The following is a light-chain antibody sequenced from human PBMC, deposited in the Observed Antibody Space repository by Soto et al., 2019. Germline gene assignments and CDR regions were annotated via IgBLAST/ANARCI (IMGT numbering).Light chain of an antibody. CDR3: QRRSNWIT. CDR2: KAS. CDR1: QTISSW. J-gene: IGKJ1*01. V-gene: IGKV1-5*03. Sequence: IQMTQSPSTLSASLGDRVTITCRASQTISSWLAWYQQKPGKAPKLLIYKASSLESGVPSRFSGSGSGTEFPLTIRSLQPDYFAVDDCQRRSNWITFCHGTKVDIK.